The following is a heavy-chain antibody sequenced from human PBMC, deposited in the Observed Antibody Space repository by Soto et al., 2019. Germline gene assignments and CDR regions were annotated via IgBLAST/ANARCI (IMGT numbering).Heavy chain of an antibody. Sequence: EVQLVESGGGLVKPGGSLRLSCAASGFTFSSYSMNWVRQAPGKGLEWVSSISSSSSYIYYADSVKDRLTISRDNAKNSLYLQRNSLRAEDTAVYYCARDTDYGDSSGRVYWGQGTLVTVSS. D-gene: IGHD4-17*01. J-gene: IGHJ4*02. V-gene: IGHV3-21*01. CDR1: GFTFSSYS. CDR2: ISSSSSYI. CDR3: ARDTDYGDSSGRVY.